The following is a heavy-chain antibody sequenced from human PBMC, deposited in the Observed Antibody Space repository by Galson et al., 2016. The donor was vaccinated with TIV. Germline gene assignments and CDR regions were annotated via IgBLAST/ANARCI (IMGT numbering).Heavy chain of an antibody. J-gene: IGHJ6*02. D-gene: IGHD5-18*01. CDR2: IIPIFGMT. CDR1: GGTFSSYA. Sequence: SCKASGGTFSSYAIGWVRQAPGQGLEWMGGIIPIFGMTNYAQKFPGRVTITADESTSTIYMELSNLRSADKADYFCARALDTSTNTAYFYYYGLDVWGQGTTVTVSS. V-gene: IGHV1-69*01. CDR3: ARALDTSTNTAYFYYYGLDV.